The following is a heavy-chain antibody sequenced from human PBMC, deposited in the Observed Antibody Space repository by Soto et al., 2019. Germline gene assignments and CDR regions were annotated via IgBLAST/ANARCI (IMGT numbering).Heavy chain of an antibody. CDR2: ISYDGSNK. CDR1: GFTFSSYA. D-gene: IGHD5-18*01. Sequence: QVQLVESGGGVVQPGRSLRLSCAASGFTFSSYAMHWVRQAPGKGLEWVAVISYDGSNKYYADSVKGRFTISRDNSKNTLYLQMNSRRAEDTAVYYCARDWSYGVSIDYWGQGTLVTVSS. CDR3: ARDWSYGVSIDY. V-gene: IGHV3-30-3*01. J-gene: IGHJ4*02.